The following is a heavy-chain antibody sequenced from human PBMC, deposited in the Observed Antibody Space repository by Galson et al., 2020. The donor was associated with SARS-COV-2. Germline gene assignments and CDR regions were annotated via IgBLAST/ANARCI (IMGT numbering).Heavy chain of an antibody. CDR1: GFTFSYHS. CDR2: ISPTSSSI. Sequence: GGSLRLSCAASGFTFSYHSMNWVRQAPGKGLEWVSSISPTSSSIYYADSVKGRFTFYRDNSKNSLYLQMNSLRAEDTAVYYCTRVPPYSSSFWDAFDIWGQGTMVTVSS. V-gene: IGHV3-21*01. CDR3: TRVPPYSSSFWDAFDI. D-gene: IGHD6-6*01. J-gene: IGHJ3*02.